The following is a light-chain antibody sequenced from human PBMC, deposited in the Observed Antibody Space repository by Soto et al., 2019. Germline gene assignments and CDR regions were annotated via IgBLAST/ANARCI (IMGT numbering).Light chain of an antibody. V-gene: IGLV2-14*01. CDR3: SSKTSSSSPFV. Sequence: QSVLTQPASVSGSPGQSIIISCTGSTSDVGAYNYVSWYKHHPGQAPQLMIYEVSNRPSGVSNRFSGSKSGNTASLTISGLQADDEGDYYCSSKTSSSSPFVFGTGTKVTVL. J-gene: IGLJ1*01. CDR2: EVS. CDR1: TSDVGAYNY.